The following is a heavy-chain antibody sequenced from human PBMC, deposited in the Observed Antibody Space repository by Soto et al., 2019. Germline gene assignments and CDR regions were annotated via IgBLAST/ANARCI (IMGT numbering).Heavy chain of an antibody. D-gene: IGHD2-15*01. CDR1: GYTFTSYD. J-gene: IGHJ4*02. CDR3: ARAPLRYCSGGSCSSTLGY. Sequence: QVQLVQSGAEVKKPGASVKVSCKASGYTFTSYDINWVRQATGQGLEWMGWMNPNSGNTGYAQKFQGRGTMTRNTSISTAYMELSSLRSEDTAVYYCARAPLRYCSGGSCSSTLGYWGQGTLVTVSS. V-gene: IGHV1-8*01. CDR2: MNPNSGNT.